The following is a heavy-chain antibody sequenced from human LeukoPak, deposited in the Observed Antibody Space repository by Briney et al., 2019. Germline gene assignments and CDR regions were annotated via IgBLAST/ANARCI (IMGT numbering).Heavy chain of an antibody. D-gene: IGHD3-3*01. J-gene: IGHJ3*02. CDR2: IYYSGST. CDR3: ARDQDYDFWSGSQAGHAFDI. V-gene: IGHV4-30-4*08. Sequence: SETLSLTCTVSGGSISSGDYYWSWLRQPPGKGLVWIGYIYYSGSTYYNPSLKTRVTISVDTSKNQFSLKLSSVTAADTAVYYCARDQDYDFWSGSQAGHAFDIWGQGTMVTVSS. CDR1: GGSISSGDYY.